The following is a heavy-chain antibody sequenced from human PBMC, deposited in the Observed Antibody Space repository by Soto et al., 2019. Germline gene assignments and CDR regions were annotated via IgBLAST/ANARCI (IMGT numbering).Heavy chain of an antibody. CDR3: ARTIAAAGAAGWESYYYGMDV. V-gene: IGHV1-2*04. CDR2: INPNSGGT. CDR1: GYTFTGYY. Sequence: GASVKVSCKASGYTFTGYYMHWVRQAPGQGLEWMGWINPNSGGTNYAQKFQGWVTMTRDTSISTAYMELSRLRSDDTAVYYCARTIAAAGAAGWESYYYGMDVWGQGTTVTVSS. D-gene: IGHD6-13*01. J-gene: IGHJ6*02.